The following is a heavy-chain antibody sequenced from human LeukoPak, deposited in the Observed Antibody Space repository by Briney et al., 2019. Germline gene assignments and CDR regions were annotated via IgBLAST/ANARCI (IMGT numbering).Heavy chain of an antibody. CDR1: GFTFSSYW. J-gene: IGHJ4*02. CDR2: INSDGSST. D-gene: IGHD2-15*01. V-gene: IGHV3-74*01. Sequence: GGSLRLSCAASGFTFSSYWMHWVRQAPGKGLVWVSRINSDGSSTSYADSVKGRFTISRDNAKNTLYLQMNSLRAEDTAVYYCARGSFFGARDFFDYWGQGTLVTVSS. CDR3: ARGSFFGARDFFDY.